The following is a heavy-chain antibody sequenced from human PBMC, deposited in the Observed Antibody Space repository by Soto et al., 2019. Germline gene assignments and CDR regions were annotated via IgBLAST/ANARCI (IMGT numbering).Heavy chain of an antibody. CDR1: GYSFISYA. CDR3: ARGKGMEENYYYNGMDV. CDR2: INGGNGNT. Sequence: GASFKVACKASGYSFISYAMYWVRLAPGQRLEWMAWINGGNGNTKYSQKFQERVTINRDTSANIDYMELSSLRSEDSAVYYCARGKGMEENYYYNGMDVWGQRTTVTVSS. D-gene: IGHD1-1*01. V-gene: IGHV1-3*01. J-gene: IGHJ6*02.